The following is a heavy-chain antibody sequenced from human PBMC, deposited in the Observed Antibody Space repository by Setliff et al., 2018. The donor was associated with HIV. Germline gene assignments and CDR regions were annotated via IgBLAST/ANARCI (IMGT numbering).Heavy chain of an antibody. D-gene: IGHD2-2*01. CDR2: IYYSGST. Sequence: PSETLSLTCTVSGGSISSSSYYWGWIRQPPGKGLEWIGSIYYSGSTYYNPSLKSRVTTSVDTSKNQFSLKLSSVTAADTAVYYCARQEGYCSSTSCYAGSFMGYYYRDVWGKGTTVTVSS. CDR1: GGSISSSSYY. CDR3: ARQEGYCSSTSCYAGSFMGYYYRDV. J-gene: IGHJ6*03. V-gene: IGHV4-39*01.